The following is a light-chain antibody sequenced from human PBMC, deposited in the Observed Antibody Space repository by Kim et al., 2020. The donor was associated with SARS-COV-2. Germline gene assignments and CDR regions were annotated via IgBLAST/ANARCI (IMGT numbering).Light chain of an antibody. CDR2: QNN. V-gene: IGLV3-1*01. CDR3: QAWDSSTVI. CDR1: KLGDKY. Sequence: SYELTQPPSVSVSPGQTASIACSGDKLGDKYASWHQQKPGQSPVLVIFQNNRRPSGIPERFSGSKSGNTATLTISGTQAMDEADYYCQAWDSSTVIFGGG. J-gene: IGLJ2*01.